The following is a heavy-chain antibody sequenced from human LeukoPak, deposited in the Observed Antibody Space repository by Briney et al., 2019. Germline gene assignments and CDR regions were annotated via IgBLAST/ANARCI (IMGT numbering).Heavy chain of an antibody. V-gene: IGHV3-23*01. D-gene: IGHD3-16*02. CDR3: AKEFGRYDYVWGSYRPVDY. CDR1: GFTFSSYG. J-gene: IGHJ4*02. CDR2: ISGSGGST. Sequence: GGSLRLSCAASGFTFSSYGMSWVRQAPGKGLEWVSAISGSGGSTYYADSVKGRFTISRDNSKNTLYLQMNSLRAEDTAVYYCAKEFGRYDYVWGSYRPVDYWGQGTLVTVSS.